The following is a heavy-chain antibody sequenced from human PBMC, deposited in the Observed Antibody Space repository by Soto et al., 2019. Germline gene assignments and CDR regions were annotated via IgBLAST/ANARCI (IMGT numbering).Heavy chain of an antibody. CDR2: IWYDGSNK. Sequence: QVQLVESGGGVVQPGRSLRLSCAASGFTFSSYGMHWVRQAPGKGLEWVAVIWYDGSNKYYADSVKGRFTISRDNSKNTLYLKMNSLRAEDTAVYYCARLGPYYYYGMDVWGQGTTVTVSS. J-gene: IGHJ6*02. CDR1: GFTFSSYG. CDR3: ARLGPYYYYGMDV. V-gene: IGHV3-33*01.